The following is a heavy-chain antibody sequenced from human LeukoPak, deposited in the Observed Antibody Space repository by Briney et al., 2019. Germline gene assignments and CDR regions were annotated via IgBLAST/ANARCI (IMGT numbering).Heavy chain of an antibody. V-gene: IGHV5-51*01. D-gene: IGHD3-9*01. CDR3: ARQPYYDILTGRHYFDY. CDR1: GYTFTNYW. CDR2: IYPGDSDT. Sequence: GESLKISCKGSGYTFTNYWIGWVRQMPGKGLECMGIIYPGDSDTRYSPSFQGQVTISADKSISTAYLQWSSLKASDTAMYYCARQPYYDILTGRHYFDYWGRGTLVTVSS. J-gene: IGHJ4*02.